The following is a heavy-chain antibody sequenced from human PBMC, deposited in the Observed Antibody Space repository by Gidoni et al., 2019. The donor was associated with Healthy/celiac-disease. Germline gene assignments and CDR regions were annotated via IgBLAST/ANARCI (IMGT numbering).Heavy chain of an antibody. D-gene: IGHD3-22*01. CDR3: TTDQAYYYDSSGLAFDI. Sequence: EVQLVESGGGVVKPGGSLRLSCAASGFTFSNAWMSWVRQAPGKGLEWVGRIKSKTDGGTTDYAAPVKGRFTISRDDSKNTLYLQMNSLKTEDTAVYYCTTDQAYYYDSSGLAFDIWGQGTMVTVSS. CDR2: IKSKTDGGTT. V-gene: IGHV3-15*01. CDR1: GFTFSNAW. J-gene: IGHJ3*02.